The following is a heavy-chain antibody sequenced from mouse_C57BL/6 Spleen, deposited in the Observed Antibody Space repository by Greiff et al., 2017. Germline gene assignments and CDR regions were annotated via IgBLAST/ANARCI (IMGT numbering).Heavy chain of an antibody. CDR1: GFSLTSYG. CDR3: ARNLDYDYDYYAMDY. J-gene: IGHJ4*01. CDR2: IWSGGST. D-gene: IGHD2-4*01. Sequence: VQLQQSGPGLVQPSQSLSITCTVSGFSLTSYGVHWVRQSPGKGLEWLGVIWSGGSTDYNAAFISRLSISKDNSKSQVFFKMNSLQADDTAIYYCARNLDYDYDYYAMDYWGQGTSVTASS. V-gene: IGHV2-2*01.